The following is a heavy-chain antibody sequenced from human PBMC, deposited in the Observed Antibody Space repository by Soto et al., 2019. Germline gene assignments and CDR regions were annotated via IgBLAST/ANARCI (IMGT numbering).Heavy chain of an antibody. Sequence: PGGSLRLSCAASGFTVSSNYMSWVRQAPGKGLEWVSVIYSGGSTYYADSVKGRFTISRHNSKHTLYLQMNSLRAEDTAVYYCARSTTFYGDYEESDWFDPWGQGTLVAVSS. D-gene: IGHD4-17*01. V-gene: IGHV3-53*04. CDR3: ARSTTFYGDYEESDWFDP. CDR1: GFTVSSNY. J-gene: IGHJ5*02. CDR2: IYSGGST.